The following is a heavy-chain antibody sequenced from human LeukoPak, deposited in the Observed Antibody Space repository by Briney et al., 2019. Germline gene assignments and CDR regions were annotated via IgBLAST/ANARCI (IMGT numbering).Heavy chain of an antibody. D-gene: IGHD3-3*01. V-gene: IGHV4-34*01. CDR3: ARRDFAIFGVVTSFDY. CDR2: INHSGST. Sequence: NPSETLSLTCTVSGGSISSYYWSWIRQPPGKGLEWIGEINHSGSTNYNPSLKSRVTISVDTSKNQLPLKLSSVTAADTAVYYCARRDFAIFGVVTSFDYWGQGTLVTVSS. J-gene: IGHJ4*02. CDR1: GGSISSYY.